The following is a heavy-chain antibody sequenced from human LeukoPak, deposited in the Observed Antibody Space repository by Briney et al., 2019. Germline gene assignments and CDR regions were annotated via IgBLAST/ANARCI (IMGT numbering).Heavy chain of an antibody. Sequence: GASVKVSCKASGYTFTSYYMHWVRQAPGQGLEWMGIINPSGGSTSYAQKFQGRVTMTRDTSTSTAYMELSSLRSEDTAVYYCARVVAEAVVAATPNNYYYYYMDVWGKGTTVTISS. J-gene: IGHJ6*03. V-gene: IGHV1-46*01. CDR3: ARVVAEAVVAATPNNYYYYYMDV. D-gene: IGHD2-15*01. CDR2: INPSGGST. CDR1: GYTFTSYY.